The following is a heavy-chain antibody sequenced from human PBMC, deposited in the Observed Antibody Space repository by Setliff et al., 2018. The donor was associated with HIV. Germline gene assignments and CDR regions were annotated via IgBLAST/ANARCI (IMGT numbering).Heavy chain of an antibody. Sequence: ASVKVSCKASGYSFTSSGVSWVRQAPGQGLEWMGWINIRNGNTNYAQKFQGRVTMTTDTSTSTAYMGLRSLRSDDTAVYYCARDLLGRRFDYWGQGALVTVSS. CDR2: INIRNGNT. D-gene: IGHD7-27*01. CDR3: ARDLLGRRFDY. J-gene: IGHJ4*02. V-gene: IGHV1-18*01. CDR1: GYSFTSSG.